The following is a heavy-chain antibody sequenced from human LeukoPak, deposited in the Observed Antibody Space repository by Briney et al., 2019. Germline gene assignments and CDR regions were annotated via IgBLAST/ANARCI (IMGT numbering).Heavy chain of an antibody. J-gene: IGHJ2*01. Sequence: SETLSLTCAVYGGSFSGYYWSWIRQPPGKGLEWIGEINHSGSTNYNPSLKSRVTISVDTSKNQFSLKLSSGTAADTAVYYCAREEYSYGRNWYFDLWGRGTLVTVSS. CDR2: INHSGST. CDR1: GGSFSGYY. V-gene: IGHV4-34*01. D-gene: IGHD5-18*01. CDR3: AREEYSYGRNWYFDL.